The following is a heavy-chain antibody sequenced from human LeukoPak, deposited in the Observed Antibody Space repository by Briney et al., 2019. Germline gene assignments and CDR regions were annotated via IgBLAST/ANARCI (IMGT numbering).Heavy chain of an antibody. CDR2: IYTSGST. Sequence: PSETLSLTCTVSGGSISSYYWSWIRQSAGKGLEWIGRIYTSGSTNYNPSLKSRVTMSVDTSKNQFSLKLSSVTAADTAVYYCARLGYCSSTSCYTDYGMDVWGQGTTVTVSS. CDR1: GGSISSYY. J-gene: IGHJ6*02. V-gene: IGHV4-4*07. CDR3: ARLGYCSSTSCYTDYGMDV. D-gene: IGHD2-2*02.